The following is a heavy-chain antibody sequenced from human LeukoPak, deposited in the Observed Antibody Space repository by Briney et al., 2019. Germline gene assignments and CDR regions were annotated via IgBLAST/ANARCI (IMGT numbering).Heavy chain of an antibody. Sequence: PSETLSLTCSVSIDSLSSYYWSWIRQSAGKGLEWIGRTYVNGFTDYNPSLRGRVTMSIDTSNKRFSMKLSSVTAAGTAVYFCAGGGTQSLVVFDYWGQGNRVTVSS. V-gene: IGHV4-4*07. CDR3: AGGGTQSLVVFDY. CDR2: TYVNGFT. CDR1: IDSLSSYY. J-gene: IGHJ4*02. D-gene: IGHD1-26*01.